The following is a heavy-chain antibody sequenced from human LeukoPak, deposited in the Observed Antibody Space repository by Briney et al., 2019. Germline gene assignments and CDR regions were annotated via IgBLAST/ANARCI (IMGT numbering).Heavy chain of an antibody. CDR1: GGSISSSSYY. CDR3: ARRGSSGWYFDY. J-gene: IGHJ4*02. CDR2: IYYSGST. Sequence: PSETLSLTCTVSGGSISSSSYYWGWIRQPPGKGLEWIGSIYYSGSTYYNPSLKSRVTISVDTSKNQFSLKLSSMTAADTAVYYCARRGSSGWYFDYWGQGTLVTVSS. V-gene: IGHV4-39*01. D-gene: IGHD6-19*01.